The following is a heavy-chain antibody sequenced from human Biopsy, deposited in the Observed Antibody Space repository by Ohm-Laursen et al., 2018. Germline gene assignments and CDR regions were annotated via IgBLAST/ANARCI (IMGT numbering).Heavy chain of an antibody. J-gene: IGHJ4*02. Sequence: EASVKVSCKASGYTFTNYDINWVRQAPGQGPEWMGWVNPNSGNTGYAQKFQGRVAMTRSTSISTAYMELSSLTSEDTAVYYCAREPFGQQLGPFDYWGQGALVIVSS. V-gene: IGHV1-8*01. CDR3: AREPFGQQLGPFDY. CDR2: VNPNSGNT. D-gene: IGHD6-13*01. CDR1: GYTFTNYD.